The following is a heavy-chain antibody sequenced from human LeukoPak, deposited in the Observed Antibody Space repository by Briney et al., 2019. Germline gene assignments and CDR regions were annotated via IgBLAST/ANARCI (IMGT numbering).Heavy chain of an antibody. J-gene: IGHJ5*01. CDR1: GFTFSTYW. CDR3: TRDWDHYDFDS. Sequence: GGSLRLSCAASGFTFSTYWMHWVRQAPGKGLVWVSRINADVSSTSYADSVKGRFTISRDNAKNTLYLQMNSLRVEDTAMYYCTRDWDHYDFDSWGQGVLVTVSS. CDR2: INADVSST. D-gene: IGHD3-3*01. V-gene: IGHV3-74*01.